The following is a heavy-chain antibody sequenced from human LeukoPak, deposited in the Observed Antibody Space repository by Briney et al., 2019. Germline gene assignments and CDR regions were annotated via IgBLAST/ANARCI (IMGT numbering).Heavy chain of an antibody. CDR2: ISGSGGST. D-gene: IGHD5-12*01. Sequence: GGSLRLSCAASGFTFSSYAMSWVRQAPGKGLEWVSAISGSGGSTYYADSVKGRFTISRDNSKNTLYLQMNSLRAEDTAVYYCAKAFRLGGYSGYEGLDYYFDYWGQGTLVTVSS. CDR1: GFTFSSYA. CDR3: AKAFRLGGYSGYEGLDYYFDY. V-gene: IGHV3-23*01. J-gene: IGHJ4*02.